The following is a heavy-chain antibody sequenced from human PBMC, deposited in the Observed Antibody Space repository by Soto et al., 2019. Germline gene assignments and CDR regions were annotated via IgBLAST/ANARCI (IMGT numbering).Heavy chain of an antibody. CDR2: ISWNSGSI. V-gene: IGHV3-9*01. Sequence: ESGGGLVQPGGSLRLSCAASGFTLEDYAMHWVRQAPGKGLEWVSSISWNSGSIGYADSVKGRFTISRDNARTSLYLQMNSLRAEDTALYYCAKDTSGWSNTFDYWGQGTLVTVSS. J-gene: IGHJ4*02. CDR1: GFTLEDYA. D-gene: IGHD6-19*01. CDR3: AKDTSGWSNTFDY.